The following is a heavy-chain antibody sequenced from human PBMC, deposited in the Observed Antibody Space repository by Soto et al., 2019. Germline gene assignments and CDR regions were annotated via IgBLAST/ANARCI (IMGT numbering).Heavy chain of an antibody. D-gene: IGHD3-10*01. CDR3: VRSGDYRSGSYWYFFDY. J-gene: IGHJ4*02. V-gene: IGHV3-7*03. CDR2: IKQDGNR. Sequence: GGSLRLSCAVSGFTFSDYWVSWVRQAPGKGLEWVANIKQDGNRHYADSVKGRFAISRDNAKNSLFLQLNSLRVEDTALYYCVRSGDYRSGSYWYFFDYWGQGAQVTVSS. CDR1: GFTFSDYW.